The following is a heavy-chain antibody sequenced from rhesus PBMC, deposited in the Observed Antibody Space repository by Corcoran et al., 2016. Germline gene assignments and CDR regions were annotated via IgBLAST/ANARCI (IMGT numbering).Heavy chain of an antibody. CDR2: NSGSSGST. D-gene: IGHD6-25*01. V-gene: IGHV4-127*01. CDR3: SRVPGYSGSWPHFDY. Sequence: QVQLQESGPAVVKPSETLSLTCAVSGYSISSGYGWGWIRQPPGKGLEWIGYNSGSSGSTYYNPSLNSRVTLSTDTSKNQFSLKLSSVTAADTGIYYCSRVPGYSGSWPHFDYWGQGVLVTVSS. J-gene: IGHJ4*01. CDR1: GYSISSGYG.